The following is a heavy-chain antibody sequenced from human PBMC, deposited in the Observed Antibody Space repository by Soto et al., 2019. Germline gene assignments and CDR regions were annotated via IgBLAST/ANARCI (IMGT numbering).Heavy chain of an antibody. CDR2: IYYSGST. Sequence: PSETLSLTCTVSGGSISSSSYYWGWIRQPPGKGLEWIGSIYYSGSTYYNPSLKSRVTISVDTSKNQFPLKLSSVTAADTAVYYCARHVEESGYDLRAFDYWGQGTLVNVSS. CDR3: ARHVEESGYDLRAFDY. J-gene: IGHJ4*02. D-gene: IGHD5-12*01. CDR1: GGSISSSSYY. V-gene: IGHV4-39*01.